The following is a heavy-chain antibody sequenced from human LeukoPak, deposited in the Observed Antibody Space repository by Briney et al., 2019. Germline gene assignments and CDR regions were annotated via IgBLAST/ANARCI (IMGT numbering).Heavy chain of an antibody. Sequence: GGSLRLSCAASGFTFSSYAMHWVRQAPGKGLEWVAVISYDGSNKYYADSVKGRFTIFRDNSKNTLYLQMNSLRAEDTAVYYCAKGPSGSYFPYYFDYWGQGTLVTVSS. V-gene: IGHV3-30-3*01. D-gene: IGHD1-26*01. CDR1: GFTFSSYA. J-gene: IGHJ4*02. CDR2: ISYDGSNK. CDR3: AKGPSGSYFPYYFDY.